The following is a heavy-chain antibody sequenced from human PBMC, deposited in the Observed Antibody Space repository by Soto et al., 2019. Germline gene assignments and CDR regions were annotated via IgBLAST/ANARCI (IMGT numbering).Heavy chain of an antibody. J-gene: IGHJ4*02. D-gene: IGHD4-4*01. CDR2: ISESGDAA. CDR1: GLTFTFHA. CDR3: AGWGGHDYNY. V-gene: IGHV3-23*01. Sequence: GGSLRLSCAVSGLTFTFHAMTWVRQAPGKGLQWVSSISESGDAAFYSDSVRGRFTVSRDNAKNSLYLQMNSLRADDTAVYFCAGWGGHDYNYWGQGIMVTVSS.